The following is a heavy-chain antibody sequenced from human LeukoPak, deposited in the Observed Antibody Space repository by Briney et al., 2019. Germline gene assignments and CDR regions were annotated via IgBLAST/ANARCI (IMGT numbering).Heavy chain of an antibody. J-gene: IGHJ4*02. V-gene: IGHV5-51*01. D-gene: IGHD2/OR15-2a*01. CDR1: GYSFTNYW. CDR3: ARLEGNSRAFDY. CDR2: IYPGDSDT. Sequence: GESLKISCKGSGYSFTNYWIAWVRKMPGKGLEWMGIIYPGDSDTRYSPSFQGQVTISADKSISTAYLQWSSLKASDTAMYHCARLEGNSRAFDYWGQGTLVTVSS.